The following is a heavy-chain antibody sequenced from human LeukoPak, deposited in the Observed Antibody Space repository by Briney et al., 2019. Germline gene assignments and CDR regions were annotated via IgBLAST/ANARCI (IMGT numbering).Heavy chain of an antibody. CDR1: GGSISSGGYY. CDR2: IYYSGST. D-gene: IGHD1-26*01. V-gene: IGHV4-31*03. CDR3: AREGGGATTAFDY. J-gene: IGHJ4*02. Sequence: SETLSLTCTVSGGSISSGGYYWSWIRQHPGKGLEWIGYIYYSGSTYYNPSLKSRATISVDTSKNQFSLKLSSVTAADTAVYYCAREGGGATTAFDYWGQGTLVTVSS.